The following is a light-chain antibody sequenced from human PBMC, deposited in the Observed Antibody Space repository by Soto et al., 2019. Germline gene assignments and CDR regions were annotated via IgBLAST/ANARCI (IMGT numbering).Light chain of an antibody. V-gene: IGLV2-14*01. CDR3: SSFISSGTLV. CDR2: EVS. J-gene: IGLJ3*02. CDR1: NSDVGAYNY. Sequence: QSALTQPASVSGSPGQSITISCTGTNSDVGAYNYVSWYQQHAGKVPKLILYEVSSRPSGVSYRFSGSKSGNTASLTISGLQAEDEADYYCSSFISSGTLVFGGGTKLTVL.